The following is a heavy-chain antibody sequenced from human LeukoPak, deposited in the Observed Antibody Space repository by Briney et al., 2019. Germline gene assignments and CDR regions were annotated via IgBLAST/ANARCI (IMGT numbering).Heavy chain of an antibody. D-gene: IGHD2-15*01. CDR3: ARQGSGYCSGGSCYQCDY. Sequence: GESLKISCKGSGYSFTSYWIGWVRPMPGKGLEWMGIIYPGDSDTRYSPSFQGQVTISADKSISTAYLQWSSLKASDTAMYYCARQGSGYCSGGSCYQCDYWGQGTLVTVSS. V-gene: IGHV5-51*01. CDR1: GYSFTSYW. CDR2: IYPGDSDT. J-gene: IGHJ4*02.